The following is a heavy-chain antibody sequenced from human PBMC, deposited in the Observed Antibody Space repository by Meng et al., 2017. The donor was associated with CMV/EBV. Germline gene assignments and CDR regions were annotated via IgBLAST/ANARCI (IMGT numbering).Heavy chain of an antibody. CDR2: IYYSGST. V-gene: IGHV4-61*01. D-gene: IGHD6-6*01. J-gene: IGHJ6*02. Sequence: SETLSLTCTVSGGSVSSGSYYWSWIRQPPGKGLEWIGYIYYSGSTNYNPSLKSRVTISVDTSKNQFSLKLSSVTAADTAVYYCAREVIAARHPSYYYYGMDVWGQGTTVTVSS. CDR3: AREVIAARHPSYYYYGMDV. CDR1: GGSVSSGSYY.